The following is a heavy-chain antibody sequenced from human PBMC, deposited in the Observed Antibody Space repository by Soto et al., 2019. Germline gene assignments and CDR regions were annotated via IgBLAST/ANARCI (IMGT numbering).Heavy chain of an antibody. D-gene: IGHD6-13*01. CDR2: INHSGST. V-gene: IGHV4-34*01. CDR3: ARGGRQQLIPTPISYKIDY. Sequence: PSEDLSLPCAVYGGSFSGYYWSLIRQPPAKGLEWIGEINHSGSTNYNPSLKSRVTISVDMSKNQFSLKLSSVTAADTAVYYCARGGRQQLIPTPISYKIDYWGQGTLVTVS. CDR1: GGSFSGYY. J-gene: IGHJ4*02.